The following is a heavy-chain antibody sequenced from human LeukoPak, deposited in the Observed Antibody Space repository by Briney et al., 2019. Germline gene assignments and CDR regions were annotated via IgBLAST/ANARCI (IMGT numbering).Heavy chain of an antibody. J-gene: IGHJ4*02. CDR3: ASPYDSSGYYDR. CDR2: ISYDGSNK. CDR1: GFTFSSYA. Sequence: GGSLRLSCAASGFTFSSYAMHWVRQAPGKGLEWVAVISYDGSNKYYADSVKGRFTISRDNSKNTLYLQMNSLRAEDTAVYYCASPYDSSGYYDRWGQGTLVTVSS. D-gene: IGHD3-22*01. V-gene: IGHV3-30-3*01.